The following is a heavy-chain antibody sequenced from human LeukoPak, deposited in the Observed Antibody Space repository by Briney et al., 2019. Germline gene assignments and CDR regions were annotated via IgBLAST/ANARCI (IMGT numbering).Heavy chain of an antibody. CDR1: GFTFDDYA. Sequence: QPGESLKISCAASGFTFDDYAMHWVRQAPGKGLEWVSGISWNSGSIGYADSVKGRFTISRDNAKNSLYLQMNSLRAEDMALYYCAKGQYEEMATTFDYWGQGTLVTVSS. J-gene: IGHJ4*02. D-gene: IGHD5-24*01. CDR3: AKGQYEEMATTFDY. V-gene: IGHV3-9*03. CDR2: ISWNSGSI.